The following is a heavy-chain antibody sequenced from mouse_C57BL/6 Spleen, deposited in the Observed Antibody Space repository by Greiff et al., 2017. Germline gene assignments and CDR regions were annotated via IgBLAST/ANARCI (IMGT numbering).Heavy chain of an antibody. V-gene: IGHV1-7*01. J-gene: IGHJ4*01. D-gene: IGHD2-5*01. Sequence: VQLQQPGAELAKPGASVKLSCKASGYTFTSYWMHWVKQRPGQGLEWIGYINPSSGYTKYNQKFKDKATLTAAKSSSTAYMQLSSLTYEDSAVYYYARDSNRYYAMDYWGQGTSVTVSS. CDR2: INPSSGYT. CDR3: ARDSNRYYAMDY. CDR1: GYTFTSYW.